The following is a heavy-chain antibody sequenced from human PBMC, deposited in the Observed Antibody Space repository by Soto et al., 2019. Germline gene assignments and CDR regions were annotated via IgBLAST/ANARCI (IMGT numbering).Heavy chain of an antibody. J-gene: IGHJ3*01. V-gene: IGHV3-48*01. CDR1: GFTFSSYS. Sequence: PGGSLRLSCAASGFTFSSYSMNWVRQAPGKGLEWVSYISSSSSTIYYAETVKGRFTISRDNAKNSLYLQMNSLRAEDTAVYYSAIDQLYYNDISGRPLNAFDVWGQGTMVTVSS. D-gene: IGHD3-22*01. CDR2: ISSSSSTI. CDR3: AIDQLYYNDISGRPLNAFDV.